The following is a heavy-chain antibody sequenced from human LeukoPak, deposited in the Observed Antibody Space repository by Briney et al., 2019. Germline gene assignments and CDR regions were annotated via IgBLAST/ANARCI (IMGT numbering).Heavy chain of an antibody. J-gene: IGHJ4*02. V-gene: IGHV4-34*01. D-gene: IGHD2-2*01. CDR3: ARFLPANCSSTSCYYFDY. Sequence: PSETLSLTCAVYGGSFSGYYWSWIRQPPGKELEWIGEINHSGSTNYNPSLKSRVTISVDTSKNQFSLKLSSVTAADTAVYYCARFLPANCSSTSCYYFDYWGQGTLVTVSS. CDR1: GGSFSGYY. CDR2: INHSGST.